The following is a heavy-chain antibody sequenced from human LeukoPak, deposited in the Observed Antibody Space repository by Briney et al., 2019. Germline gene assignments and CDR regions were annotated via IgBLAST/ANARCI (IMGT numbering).Heavy chain of an antibody. Sequence: ASVKVSCKASGYTFTSYGISWVRQAPGQGLEWMGWINPNSGGTNYAQKFQGRVTMTRDTSISTAYMELSRLRSDDTAVYYCARDSTGYYGSGSLEGGLGYWGQGTLVTVSS. D-gene: IGHD3-10*01. CDR1: GYTFTSYG. V-gene: IGHV1-2*02. CDR3: ARDSTGYYGSGSLEGGLGY. CDR2: INPNSGGT. J-gene: IGHJ4*02.